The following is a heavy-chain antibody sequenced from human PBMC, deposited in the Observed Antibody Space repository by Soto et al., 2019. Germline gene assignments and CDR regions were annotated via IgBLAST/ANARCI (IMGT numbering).Heavy chain of an antibody. CDR1: GGSSSSGGYS. CDR3: ARFSYDILTGYYTDFDY. J-gene: IGHJ4*02. Sequence: PSVTLSLTCAVAGGSSSSGGYSWSLIRQPPGKGLEWIGYIYHSGSTYYNPSLKSRVTISVDRSKNRFSLNLNSVTAADTAVYYCARFSYDILTGYYTDFDYWGQGTLVTVSS. D-gene: IGHD3-9*01. V-gene: IGHV4-30-2*01. CDR2: IYHSGST.